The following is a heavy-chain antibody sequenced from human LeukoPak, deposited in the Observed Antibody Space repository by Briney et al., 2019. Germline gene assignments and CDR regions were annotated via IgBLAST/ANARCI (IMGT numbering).Heavy chain of an antibody. CDR3: AKFEGALLGNYYMDV. CDR2: ISGSSGST. V-gene: IGHV3-23*01. CDR1: GFTSSSYA. J-gene: IGHJ6*03. Sequence: GGSLRLSCAASGFTSSSYAMSWVRQAPGKGLEWVSAISGSSGSTYYADSVKGRFTISRDSSKNTLYLQMNSLRAEDTAVYYCAKFEGALLGNYYMDVWGKGTTVTVSS.